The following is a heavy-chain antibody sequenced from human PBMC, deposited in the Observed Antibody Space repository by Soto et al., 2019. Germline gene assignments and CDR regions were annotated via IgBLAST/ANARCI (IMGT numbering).Heavy chain of an antibody. J-gene: IGHJ5*02. D-gene: IGHD1-26*01. CDR3: AKVASGSYDWFDP. V-gene: IGHV3-74*01. CDR1: KFSFSGYW. CDR2: VNPDGSTT. Sequence: EVQLVESGGGLVQPGGSLRLSCAASKFSFSGYWMHWVRQAPGKGLMWVSRVNPDGSTTTYADSAKGRFTISRDNAKNTVFLQMNSLRADDTAVYYCAKVASGSYDWFDPWGQGTLVTVSS.